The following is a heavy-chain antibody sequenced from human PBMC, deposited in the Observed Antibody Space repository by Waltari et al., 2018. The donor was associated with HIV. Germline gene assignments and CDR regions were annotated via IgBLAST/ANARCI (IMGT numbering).Heavy chain of an antibody. CDR2: ISGDGKNK. J-gene: IGHJ4*02. D-gene: IGHD2-21*02. Sequence: EVRLVESGGGAVQPGGSLRLSCAASGFTISLYNMNWVRQTPGKGLEWVAYISGDGKNKYYADSVKGRFIISKDNGQNFLHLQMDRLSVDDSAKYFCAREVTSSKVMNYWGQGTPVIVSS. CDR1: GFTISLYN. CDR3: AREVTSSKVMNY. V-gene: IGHV3-48*03.